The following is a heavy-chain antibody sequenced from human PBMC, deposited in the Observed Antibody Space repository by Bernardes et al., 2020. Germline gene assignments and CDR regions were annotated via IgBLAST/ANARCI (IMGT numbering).Heavy chain of an antibody. J-gene: IGHJ6*04. D-gene: IGHD6-13*01. Sequence: GGSLRLSCAASGFTFSDYYMSWIRQAPGKGLEWVSYISSSGSTIYYADSVKGRFTISRDNAKNSLYLQMNSLRAEDTAVYYCARDREPAPRSSSWYYYGMDVWGKGTTVTVSS. CDR1: GFTFSDYY. CDR2: ISSSGSTI. CDR3: ARDREPAPRSSSWYYYGMDV. V-gene: IGHV3-11*01.